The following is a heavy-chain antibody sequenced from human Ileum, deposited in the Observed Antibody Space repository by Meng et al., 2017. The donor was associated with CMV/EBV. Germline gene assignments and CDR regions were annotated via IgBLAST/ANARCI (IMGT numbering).Heavy chain of an antibody. Sequence: SVKVSCKASGGPFNSDSITWVRQAPGQGLEWMGGIVPIFGTTNYAQKFQGRVTITTDDSTSTVFMELTSLRCEDTAIYYCARDLSPPSLGFGVYHYYGMDVWGQGTTVTVSS. D-gene: IGHD3-10*01. CDR3: ARDLSPPSLGFGVYHYYGMDV. J-gene: IGHJ6*02. CDR1: GGPFNSDS. CDR2: IVPIFGTT. V-gene: IGHV1-69*05.